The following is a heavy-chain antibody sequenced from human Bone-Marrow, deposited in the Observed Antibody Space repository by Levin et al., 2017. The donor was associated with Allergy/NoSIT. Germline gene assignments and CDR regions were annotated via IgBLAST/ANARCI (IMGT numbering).Heavy chain of an antibody. Sequence: PGGSLRLSCAASGFIFSAYAMSWVRQAPGKGLEWVSGISGSGGSTDYAESVKGRFTISRDNSKRTLYLQMNGLRAEDTAVYYCASRQGGAAYWGQGTLLTVSS. D-gene: IGHD2-15*01. V-gene: IGHV3-23*01. CDR1: GFIFSAYA. CDR2: ISGSGGST. J-gene: IGHJ4*02. CDR3: ASRQGGAAY.